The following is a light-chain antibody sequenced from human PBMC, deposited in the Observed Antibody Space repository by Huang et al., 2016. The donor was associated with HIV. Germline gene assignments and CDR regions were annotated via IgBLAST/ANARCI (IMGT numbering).Light chain of an antibody. V-gene: IGKV1-39*01. CDR3: QQSYTTPFT. CDR1: QSISTY. J-gene: IGKJ3*01. CDR2: AAS. Sequence: DIQMTQSPSSLSASVGDRVTITCRSSQSISTYLNWYQQKPGKAPKLLIYAASSLKSGVPSRFSGSGSGTDFTLTIGSLQPEDFATYYCQQSYTTPFTFGPGTKVDI.